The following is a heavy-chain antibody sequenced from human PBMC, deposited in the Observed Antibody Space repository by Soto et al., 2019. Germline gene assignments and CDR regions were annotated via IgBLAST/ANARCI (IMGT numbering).Heavy chain of an antibody. CDR1: GYSFTSYW. CDR3: AKDGLGLGYCISTSCYAGWFDP. Sequence: GESLKISCKGSGYSFTSYWIGWVRQMPGKGLEWMGIIYPGDSDTRYSPSFQGRFTISRDNSKNTLYLQMNSLRAEDTAVYYCAKDGLGLGYCISTSCYAGWFDPWGQGTLVTVSS. CDR2: IYPGDSDT. V-gene: IGHV5-51*01. J-gene: IGHJ5*02. D-gene: IGHD2-2*01.